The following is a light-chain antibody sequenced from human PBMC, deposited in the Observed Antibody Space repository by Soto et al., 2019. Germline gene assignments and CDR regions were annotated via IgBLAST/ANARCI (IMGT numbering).Light chain of an antibody. Sequence: EILMTHYPATLSVSRGERATLSCRASQSVSSNLAWYQQKPGQAPRLLIYGASTRATGIPARFSGSGSGTEFTLTISSLQSEDFAVYYCQQYNNWPRTFGQGTKVDIK. CDR2: GAS. J-gene: IGKJ1*01. V-gene: IGKV3-15*01. CDR1: QSVSSN. CDR3: QQYNNWPRT.